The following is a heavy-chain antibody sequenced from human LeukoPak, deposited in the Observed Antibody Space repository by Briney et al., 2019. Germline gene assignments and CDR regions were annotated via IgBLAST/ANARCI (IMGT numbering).Heavy chain of an antibody. Sequence: GGSLRLSCAASGFTVSSNYMSWVRQAPGKGLEWVSVIYSGGSTYYADSVKGRFTISRDNSKNTLYLQMNSLRVEDTAVYYCAREYGSGWYYFDYWGQGTLVTVSS. CDR1: GFTVSSNY. D-gene: IGHD6-19*01. J-gene: IGHJ4*02. V-gene: IGHV3-53*01. CDR3: AREYGSGWYYFDY. CDR2: IYSGGST.